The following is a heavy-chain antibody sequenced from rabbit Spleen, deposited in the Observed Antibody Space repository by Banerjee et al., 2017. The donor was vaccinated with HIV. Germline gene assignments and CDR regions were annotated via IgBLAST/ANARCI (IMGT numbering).Heavy chain of an antibody. CDR3: ARGDYSYVAVGYAFFFVL. CDR1: GVSFSDKDV. Sequence: QDQLTETGGGLVKPEGSLTLTCKASGVSFSDKDVMCWVRQAPGKGLECIACIYADRSGSTYYANWAKGRFTISRTSSTTVTLEMTSLTAADTATYFCARGDYSYVAVGYAFFFVLWGPGTLVTVS. CDR2: IYADRSGST. V-gene: IGHV1S45*01. D-gene: IGHD6-1*01. J-gene: IGHJ4*01.